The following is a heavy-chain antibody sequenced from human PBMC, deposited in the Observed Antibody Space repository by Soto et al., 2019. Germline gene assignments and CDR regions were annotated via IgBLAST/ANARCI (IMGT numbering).Heavy chain of an antibody. D-gene: IGHD3-10*01. CDR1: GFTFSSYG. Sequence: QVQLVESGGGVVQPGRSLRLSCAASGFTFSSYGMHWVRQAPGKGLEWVAVIWYDGSNKYYADSVKGRFTISRDNSKNTLYLQMNSLRAEDTAVYYCARDFGELPFHYWGQGTLVTVSS. CDR2: IWYDGSNK. CDR3: ARDFGELPFHY. V-gene: IGHV3-33*01. J-gene: IGHJ4*02.